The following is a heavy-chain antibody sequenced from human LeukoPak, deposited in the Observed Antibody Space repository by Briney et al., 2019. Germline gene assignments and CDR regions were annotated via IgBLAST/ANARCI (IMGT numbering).Heavy chain of an antibody. J-gene: IGHJ4*02. CDR2: ISPSGGSS. CDR1: GYTFTDYY. D-gene: IGHD3-10*01. CDR3: ARGSEETGSDY. V-gene: IGHV1-46*01. Sequence: ASVKVSCKASGYTFTDYYIHWVRQAPGQGLEWMGIISPSGGSSSYAQKFQGRVTMTRDKSTSTVYMGLSRLRSEDTAVSYCARGSEETGSDYWGQGTLVTVSS.